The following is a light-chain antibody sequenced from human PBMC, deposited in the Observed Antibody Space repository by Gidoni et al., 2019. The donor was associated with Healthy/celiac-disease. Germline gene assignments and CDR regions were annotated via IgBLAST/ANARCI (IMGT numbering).Light chain of an antibody. J-gene: IGKJ3*01. CDR2: DAS. V-gene: IGKV3-11*01. Sequence: EIVLTQSPATLSLSPGERATLSCRASQSVSSYLAWYQQKPGQAPRLLIYDASNKVTGIPDRFSGSGSGTDFTLTISSLEPEDFAVYYCQQRSNWPPTFGPGTKVDIK. CDR3: QQRSNWPPT. CDR1: QSVSSY.